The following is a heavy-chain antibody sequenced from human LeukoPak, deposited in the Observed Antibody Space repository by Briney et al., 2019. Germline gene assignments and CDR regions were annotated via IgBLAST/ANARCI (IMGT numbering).Heavy chain of an antibody. CDR1: GFSFSNYA. Sequence: PGASLRLSCAASGFSFSNYAMSWVRQAAGKGLKWVCIAGSGVSRLDGDSVKGRFTISRDNSKNMLYLQMNSLRADDTAVYYCVKERGALRENYYMDVWGKGTTVIVSS. V-gene: IGHV3-23*01. CDR3: VKERGALRENYYMDV. CDR2: IAGSGVSR. J-gene: IGHJ6*03.